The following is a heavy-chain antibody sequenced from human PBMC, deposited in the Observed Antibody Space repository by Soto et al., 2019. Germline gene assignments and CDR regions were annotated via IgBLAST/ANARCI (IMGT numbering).Heavy chain of an antibody. V-gene: IGHV4-39*01. CDR1: GGSIETNSYY. CDR3: ARQALPYYYGGNPYPNSHFDF. J-gene: IGHJ4*02. CDR2: IYYSGTT. D-gene: IGHD3-10*01. Sequence: PSETLSLTCIVSGGSIETNSYYWGWIRQPPGQGPEWVGSIYYSGTTYYNPSLKSRITISIDTSKNQFSLQVSSVTAADTAVYYCARQALPYYYGGNPYPNSHFDFWGQGSLVTVSS.